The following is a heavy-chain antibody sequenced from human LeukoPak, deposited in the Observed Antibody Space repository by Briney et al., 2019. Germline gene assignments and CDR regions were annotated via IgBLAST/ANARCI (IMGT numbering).Heavy chain of an antibody. CDR2: INHSGST. V-gene: IGHV4-34*01. CDR3: ASLRGHDAFDT. D-gene: IGHD3-10*01. CDR1: GGSFSGYY. Sequence: PWETLSLPCAVYGGSFSGYYWIWIRQPPGKGLEWIAKINHSGSTNYTASLKSRVTISIDTSKNQFSLKLSSVTAEDTAVYYCASLRGHDAFDTWGQGTLVTVSS. J-gene: IGHJ3*02.